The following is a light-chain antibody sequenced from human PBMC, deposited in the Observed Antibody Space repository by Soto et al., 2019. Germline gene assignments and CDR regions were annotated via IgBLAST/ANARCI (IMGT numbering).Light chain of an antibody. CDR1: SSDIGGYNS. CDR3: SSYTDRKNLV. Sequence: QSALTQSPSASGSPGQSVTISCTGTSSDIGGYNSVSWYQEHPGKAPKVMIYDVTKRPSGVPDRFSGSKSGNTASLTVSALQAEDEADYYCSSYTDRKNLVFGTGTKVTGL. CDR2: DVT. V-gene: IGLV2-8*01. J-gene: IGLJ1*01.